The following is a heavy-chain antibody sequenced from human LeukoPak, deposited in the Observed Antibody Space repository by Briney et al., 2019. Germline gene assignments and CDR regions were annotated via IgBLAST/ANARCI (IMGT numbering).Heavy chain of an antibody. CDR3: ARRLLWFGEPRAFDI. CDR1: GFTFSDYY. CDR2: ISSSGSTI. V-gene: IGHV3-11*01. J-gene: IGHJ3*02. D-gene: IGHD3-10*01. Sequence: KSGGSLRLSCAASGFTFSDYYMSWIRQAPGKGLEWVSYISSSGSTIYYADSVKGRFTISRDNAKNSLYLQMNSLRAEDTAVYCCARRLLWFGEPRAFDIWGQGTMVTVSS.